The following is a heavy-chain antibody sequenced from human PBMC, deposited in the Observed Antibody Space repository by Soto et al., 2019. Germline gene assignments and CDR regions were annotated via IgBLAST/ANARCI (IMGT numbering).Heavy chain of an antibody. CDR3: ARPPIICSSSTSCYAYYYYYMDV. CDR1: GYTFTSYD. Sequence: ASVKVSCKASGYTFTSYDINWVRQATGQGLEWMGWMNPNSGNTGYAQKFQGRVTMTRNTSISTAYMELSSLRSEDTAVYYCARPPIICSSSTSCYAYYYYYMDVWGKGTTVTVSS. D-gene: IGHD2-2*01. V-gene: IGHV1-8*01. CDR2: MNPNSGNT. J-gene: IGHJ6*03.